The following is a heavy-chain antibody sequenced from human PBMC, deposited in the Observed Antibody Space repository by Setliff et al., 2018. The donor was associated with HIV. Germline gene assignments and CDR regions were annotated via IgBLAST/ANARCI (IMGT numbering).Heavy chain of an antibody. CDR2: IDWDDDK. Sequence: SGPTLVNPTQTLTLTCTFSGFSLTTSGMCVSWIRQPPGKALEWLARIDWDDDKYYSTSLKTRLTISRDTSKNQVVLTMTNVDPVDTATYYCAQLLLPLGAYNYETWGQGMLVTVSS. D-gene: IGHD1-1*01. V-gene: IGHV2-70*11. CDR1: GFSLTTSGMC. J-gene: IGHJ5*02. CDR3: AQLLLPLGAYNYET.